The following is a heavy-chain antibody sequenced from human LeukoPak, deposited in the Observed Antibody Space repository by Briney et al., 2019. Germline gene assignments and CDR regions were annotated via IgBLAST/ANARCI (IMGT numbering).Heavy chain of an antibody. CDR2: ISDSGGST. V-gene: IGHV3-23*01. CDR1: GFTLSIFA. J-gene: IGHJ4*02. Sequence: GGSLRLSCAASGFTLSIFAMSWVRQAPGKGLEWVSVISDSGGSTYYADSVKGQFTISRDNSKNTLYLQMNSLRAEDTALYYCGRRHAPRVWGQGTLVTVSS. CDR3: GRRHAPRV.